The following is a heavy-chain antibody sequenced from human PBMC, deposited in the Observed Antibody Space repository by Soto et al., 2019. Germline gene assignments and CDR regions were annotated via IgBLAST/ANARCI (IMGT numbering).Heavy chain of an antibody. Sequence: ASVKVSCKVSGYTLTELSMHWVRQAPGKGLEWMGGFDPEDGETIYAQKFQGRVTMTEDTSTDTAYMELSSLRSEDTAVYYCARDLSLSSSLDYYYYYGMDVWGQGTTVTVSS. V-gene: IGHV1-24*01. CDR2: FDPEDGET. CDR1: GYTLTELS. CDR3: ARDLSLSSSLDYYYYYGMDV. D-gene: IGHD6-6*01. J-gene: IGHJ6*02.